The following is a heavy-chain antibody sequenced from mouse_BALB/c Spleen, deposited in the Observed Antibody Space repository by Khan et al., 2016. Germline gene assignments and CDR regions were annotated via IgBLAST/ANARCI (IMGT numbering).Heavy chain of an antibody. CDR2: IWSGGST. CDR3: ARDDFYFDY. CDR1: GFSLTSYG. Sequence: QVQLQQSGPGLVQPSQSLSITCTVSGFSLTSYGVHWVRQSPGKGLEWLGVIWSGGSTDYNAAFISRLSISKDNSTSQVFFKMNSLQADDTAIYYCARDDFYFDYWGQGTTLTVSS. V-gene: IGHV2-4-1*01. J-gene: IGHJ2*01. D-gene: IGHD2-13*01.